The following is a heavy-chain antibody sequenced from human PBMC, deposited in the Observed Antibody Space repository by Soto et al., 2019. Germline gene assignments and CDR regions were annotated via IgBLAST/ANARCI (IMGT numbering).Heavy chain of an antibody. CDR3: ARSGGSFNLDY. CDR2: IYNSGST. CDR1: GGSISNYY. J-gene: IGHJ4*02. V-gene: IGHV4-4*07. Sequence: PSETLSLTCTVSGGSISNYYWSWIRQPAGKGLEWIGRIYNSGSTKYNPSLKSRVTMSDDTSKNQFSPNLISVTAADTAVYYCARSGGSFNLDYWGLGTLVTVSS. D-gene: IGHD1-26*01.